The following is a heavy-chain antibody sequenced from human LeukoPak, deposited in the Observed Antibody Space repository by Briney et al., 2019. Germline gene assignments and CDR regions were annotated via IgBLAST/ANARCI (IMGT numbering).Heavy chain of an antibody. CDR2: ISSSSRYT. CDR3: AGDRSGWYVSY. J-gene: IGHJ4*02. Sequence: GGSLRLSCAASGFTFSDYYMTWIRQPPGKGLEWVSHISSSSRYTNSADSVKGRFTISRDNAKNSLYLQMNSLRAEDTAVYYCAGDRSGWYVSYWGQGTLVTVSS. V-gene: IGHV3-11*05. D-gene: IGHD6-19*01. CDR1: GFTFSDYY.